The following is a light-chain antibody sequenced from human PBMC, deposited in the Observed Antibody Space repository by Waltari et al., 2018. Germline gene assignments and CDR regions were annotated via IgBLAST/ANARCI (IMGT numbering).Light chain of an antibody. CDR2: DAS. J-gene: IGKJ4*01. CDR1: QSVSNS. Sequence: EIVLTQSPATLSFSPGERATLSCRASQSVSNSLAWYQQKPDQAPRLLIYDASNRATGIPARFSGSGSGTDFTLTISRLEPEDFAVYYCQQWSNWPSLSFGGGTKVEI. CDR3: QQWSNWPSLS. V-gene: IGKV3-11*01.